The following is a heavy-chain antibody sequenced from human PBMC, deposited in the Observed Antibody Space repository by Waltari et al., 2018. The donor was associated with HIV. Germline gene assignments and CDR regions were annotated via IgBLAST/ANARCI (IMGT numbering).Heavy chain of an antibody. V-gene: IGHV1-2*02. Sequence: QVHLVQSGAEVKKPGASVKVSCKASGYTFTGYYIHWVRQAPGQGLEWMGWINPKRGGTKSAQKFQGRVTMTSDTSISTAYMELSRLKSDDTAVFYCARERGKIIAARPEGYYYYGMDVWGQGTTVTVS. J-gene: IGHJ6*02. CDR2: INPKRGGT. CDR3: ARERGKIIAARPEGYYYYGMDV. CDR1: GYTFTGYY. D-gene: IGHD6-6*01.